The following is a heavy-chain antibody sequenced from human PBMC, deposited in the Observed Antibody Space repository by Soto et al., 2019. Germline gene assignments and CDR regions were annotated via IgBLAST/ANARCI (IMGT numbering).Heavy chain of an antibody. CDR3: TKDGSGHPYYSDN. D-gene: IGHD3-3*01. V-gene: IGHV4-4*02. CDR1: GGSISSNNW. CDR2: IYHSGRT. Sequence: SETLSLTCAVSGGSISSNNWLSWVRQAPGKGLEWIGEIYHSGRTSYNPSLRSRVTMSVDKSKNQFSLIVTSVTAADTAVYYCTKDGSGHPYYSDNWGPGTLVTVSS. J-gene: IGHJ4*02.